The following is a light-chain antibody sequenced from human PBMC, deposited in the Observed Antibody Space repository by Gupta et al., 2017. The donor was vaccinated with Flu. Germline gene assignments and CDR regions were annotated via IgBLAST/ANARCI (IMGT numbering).Light chain of an antibody. CDR1: QSVSSY. Sequence: EIVLTQSPATLSLSPGERATLSCRASQSVSSYLAWYQQKPGQAPRLRIYEASNRATGIPARFSGSGSGTDFTRTSSSLEPEDCEGYDCQQRSNFGQGTRLEIK. CDR3: QQRSN. CDR2: EAS. J-gene: IGKJ5*01. V-gene: IGKV3-11*01.